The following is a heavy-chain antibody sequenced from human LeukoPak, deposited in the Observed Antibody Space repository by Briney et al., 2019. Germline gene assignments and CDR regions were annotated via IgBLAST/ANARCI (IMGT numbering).Heavy chain of an antibody. J-gene: IGHJ4*02. CDR1: GFTFNSFA. CDR2: ISGSDGSS. D-gene: IGHD3-16*02. CDR3: AKSLGVGGYTRYKGFDQ. Sequence: GGSLRLSCAASGFTFNSFAMNWVRQAPGRGLEWVSSISGSDGSSHYADFVKGRFTISRDNSKNTLHLQMNSLRAEDTAVYYCAKSLGVGGYTRYKGFDQWGQGTLVTVSS. V-gene: IGHV3-23*01.